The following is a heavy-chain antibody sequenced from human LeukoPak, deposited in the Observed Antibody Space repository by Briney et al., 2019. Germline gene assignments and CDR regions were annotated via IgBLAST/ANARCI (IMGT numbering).Heavy chain of an antibody. CDR3: ARNHRDYIGRGYHFEY. V-gene: IGHV4-4*07. D-gene: IGHD3-22*01. J-gene: IGHJ4*02. Sequence: KASETLSLTCTVSGGSISSYFWGWIRQPAGKGLEWIGRVYSSGGTDYNPSLTGRVTMSLDTSRNQFSLKLISVTAADTAVYYCARNHRDYIGRGYHFEYWAQGTLVTVSS. CDR1: GGSISSYF. CDR2: VYSSGGT.